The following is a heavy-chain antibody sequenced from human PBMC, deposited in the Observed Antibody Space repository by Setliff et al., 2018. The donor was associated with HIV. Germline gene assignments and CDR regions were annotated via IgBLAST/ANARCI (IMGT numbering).Heavy chain of an antibody. D-gene: IGHD3-22*01. CDR1: GYSLSSASY. CDR2: ISLSGST. J-gene: IGHJ3*02. V-gene: IGHV4-38-2*02. CDR3: ATDKGRPHYYDDTGSYRSDALDI. Sequence: SETLSLTCSVSGYSLSSASYWGWIRQSPEKGLEWIGSISLSGSTYYNPSLQSRVTISVDKSKNQLSLSLDSVTAADMAVYYCATDKGRPHYYDDTGSYRSDALDIWGQGTMVTVSS.